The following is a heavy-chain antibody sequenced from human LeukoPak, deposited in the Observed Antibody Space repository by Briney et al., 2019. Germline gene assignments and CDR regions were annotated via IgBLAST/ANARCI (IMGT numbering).Heavy chain of an antibody. CDR3: ARQRDGYPRPAFDI. Sequence: SETLSLTCTVSGGSISSYYWSWIRQPPGKGLEWIGYIYYSGSTNYNPSLKSRVTISVDTSKNQFSLKLSSVTAADTAVYYCARQRDGYPRPAFDIWGQGTMVTVSS. CDR2: IYYSGST. D-gene: IGHD5-24*01. CDR1: GGSISSYY. V-gene: IGHV4-59*08. J-gene: IGHJ3*02.